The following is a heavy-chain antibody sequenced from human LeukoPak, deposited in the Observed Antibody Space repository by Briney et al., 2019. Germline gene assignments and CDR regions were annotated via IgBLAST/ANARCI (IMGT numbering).Heavy chain of an antibody. CDR3: HSSTYYYDSSGFYAYYFDY. CDR1: GGSISSGGYS. D-gene: IGHD3-22*01. CDR2: IYHSGNI. Sequence: SETLSLTCAVSGGSISSGGYSWSWIRQPPGKGLEWFGYIYHSGNIYYNPSLKSRVTISGDRSKNQFSLKLSSVTAADTAVYYGHSSTYYYDSSGFYAYYFDYWGQGTLVTVSS. V-gene: IGHV4-30-2*01. J-gene: IGHJ4*02.